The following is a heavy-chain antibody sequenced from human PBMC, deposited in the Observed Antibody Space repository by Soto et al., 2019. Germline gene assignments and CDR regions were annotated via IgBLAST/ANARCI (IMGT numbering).Heavy chain of an antibody. CDR2: ISSSSSTI. V-gene: IGHV3-48*02. CDR1: GFTFSSYS. Sequence: GGSLRLSCAASGFTFSSYSMNWVRQAPGKGLEWVSYISSSSSTIYYADSVKGRFTISRDNAKNSLYLQMNSLRDEDTAVYYCARDQGNWNSNYYYYYGMDVWGQGTTVTVSS. D-gene: IGHD1-7*01. J-gene: IGHJ6*02. CDR3: ARDQGNWNSNYYYYYGMDV.